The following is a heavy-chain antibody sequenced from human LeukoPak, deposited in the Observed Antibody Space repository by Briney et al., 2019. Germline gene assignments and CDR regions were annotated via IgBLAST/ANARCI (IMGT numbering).Heavy chain of an antibody. CDR3: AREGESSGSDDFDY. CDR2: MEPKSGGT. D-gene: IGHD1-26*01. CDR1: GYTFTHYY. J-gene: IGHJ4*02. V-gene: IGHV1-2*02. Sequence: AASVKVSCKSSGYTFTHYYLHWVRQAPGQGLEWMGWMEPKSGGTKYAEKFQGRVTMTRDTSISTAYMELSSLRSDDTAVYYCAREGESSGSDDFDYWGQGTLVTVSS.